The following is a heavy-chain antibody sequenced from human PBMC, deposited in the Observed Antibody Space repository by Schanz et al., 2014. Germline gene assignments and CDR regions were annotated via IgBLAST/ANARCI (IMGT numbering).Heavy chain of an antibody. CDR3: ARPRFDYGEVDY. D-gene: IGHD4-17*01. CDR2: ISYDGRNK. J-gene: IGHJ4*02. Sequence: QVQLAESGGGVVQPGRSLRLSCAASGFTFSSYAMHWVRQAPGKGLEWVAVISYDGRNKYYADSVKGRFTISRDRFQNTLYLRMSSLRAEDTAVYYCARPRFDYGEVDYWGQGTLVTVSS. CDR1: GFTFSSYA. V-gene: IGHV3-30*14.